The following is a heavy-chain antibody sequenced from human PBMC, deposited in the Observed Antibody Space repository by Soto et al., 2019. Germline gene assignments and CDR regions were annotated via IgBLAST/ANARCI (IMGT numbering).Heavy chain of an antibody. CDR3: ARIRRLSRTHYYYGMDV. CDR2: IFSNDEK. Sequence: QVTLKESGPVLVKPTETLTLTCTVSGFSLSNARMGVSWIRQPPGKALEGIAHIFSNDEKSYSTSLKSRLTISNHTPKSQVVLTMTNMDPVDTATYYCARIRRLSRTHYYYGMDVWGQGTTVTGSS. V-gene: IGHV2-26*01. J-gene: IGHJ6*02. CDR1: GFSLSNARMG. D-gene: IGHD1-1*01.